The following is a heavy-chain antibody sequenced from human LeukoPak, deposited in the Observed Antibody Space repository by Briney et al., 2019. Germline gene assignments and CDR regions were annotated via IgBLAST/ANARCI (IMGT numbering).Heavy chain of an antibody. CDR2: IYYSGST. Sequence: SEPLSLTCTVSGGPISSSSYYWGWIRQPPGKGREWIGSIYYSGSTYYNPSLKSRATIYVDTSKNQFSLKLSSVTAAETAVYYCARLPTWGIGAVVWGQGTMVTVSS. CDR3: ARLPTWGIGAVV. CDR1: GGPISSSSYY. V-gene: IGHV4-39*01. D-gene: IGHD3-16*01. J-gene: IGHJ3*01.